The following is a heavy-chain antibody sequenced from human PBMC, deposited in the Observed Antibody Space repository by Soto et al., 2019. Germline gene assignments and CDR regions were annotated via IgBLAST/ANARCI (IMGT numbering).Heavy chain of an antibody. CDR2: IYYSGST. CDR3: GKNGQPPYYYYGMDV. V-gene: IGHV4-59*12. D-gene: IGHD2-8*01. J-gene: IGHJ6*02. CDR1: GGSISGFY. Sequence: SETLSLTCTVSGGSISGFYWSWIRQPPGKGLEWIGYIYYSGSTNYNPSLESRVTISVDTSKNQFSLKLTSLSAADTAIYYCGKNGQPPYYYYGMDVWGQGTTVTVSS.